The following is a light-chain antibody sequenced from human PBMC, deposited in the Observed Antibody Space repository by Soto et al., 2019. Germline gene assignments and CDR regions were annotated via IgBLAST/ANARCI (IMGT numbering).Light chain of an antibody. CDR3: QQSYSTPRT. CDR2: DVF. V-gene: IGKV3-11*01. Sequence: EIVLTQSPATLSLSPGERATLSCRASQSISGYLAWFQQKPGQAPRLLMYDVFNRAVGIPARFSGSGSGTDYTLTISSLEPEDFATYYCQQSYSTPRTFGQGTKVEIK. CDR1: QSISGY. J-gene: IGKJ1*01.